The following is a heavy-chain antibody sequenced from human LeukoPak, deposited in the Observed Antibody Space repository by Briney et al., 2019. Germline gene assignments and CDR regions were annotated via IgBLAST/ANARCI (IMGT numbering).Heavy chain of an antibody. J-gene: IGHJ4*02. CDR3: AKPYDSSGYYLDY. CDR1: GYTFTDYY. Sequence: ASVKVSCKASGYTFTDYYIHWVRQAPGQGLEWMGWINPKSGGTNYAQKFQGWVTMTRDTSISTAYMELSSLRSEDTAVYYCAKPYDSSGYYLDYWGQGTLVTVSS. CDR2: INPKSGGT. D-gene: IGHD3-22*01. V-gene: IGHV1-2*04.